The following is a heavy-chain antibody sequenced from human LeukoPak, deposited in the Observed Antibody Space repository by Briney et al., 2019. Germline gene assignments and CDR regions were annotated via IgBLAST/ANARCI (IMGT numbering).Heavy chain of an antibody. Sequence: GGSLRLSCAASGFTFSSYAMSWVRQAPGKGLEWVSAISGSGVYDTYYADSVKGRFTISGDNSKNILYLQMNSLRAEDTALYYCAKDFVGTGNFRGGDYWGQGTLVTVSS. CDR3: AKDFVGTGNFRGGDY. CDR2: ISGSGVYDT. V-gene: IGHV3-23*01. CDR1: GFTFSSYA. J-gene: IGHJ4*02. D-gene: IGHD1-1*01.